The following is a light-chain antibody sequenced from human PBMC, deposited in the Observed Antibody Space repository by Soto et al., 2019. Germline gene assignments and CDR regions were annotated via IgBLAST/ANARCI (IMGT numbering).Light chain of an antibody. CDR1: SSNIGGNS. V-gene: IGLV1-51*01. CDR3: GSWDSSLSANV. J-gene: IGLJ1*01. Sequence: QSVLTQPPSVSAAPGQKITISCSGSSSNIGGNSVSWYQQLPGTAPKLLIYDDNKRPSGIPDRFSGSKSGTSATLGITGFQTGDEADYYCGSWDSSLSANVFGSGTKFTVL. CDR2: DDN.